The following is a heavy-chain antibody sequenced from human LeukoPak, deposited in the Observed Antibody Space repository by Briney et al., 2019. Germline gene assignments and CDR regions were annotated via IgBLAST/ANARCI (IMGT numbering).Heavy chain of an antibody. CDR3: ARVWNYYYYYYMDV. Sequence: SETLSLTCALYGGSFSSYSWSWTWIRQTPEKGLEWIGEIIEKGNANYNPSLKSRVTIDLDTSKNQFSLKLTSMTAADTAMYYCARVWNYYYYYYMDVWGKGTTVTVSS. CDR2: IIEKGNA. CDR1: GGSFSSYS. D-gene: IGHD2-8*01. J-gene: IGHJ6*03. V-gene: IGHV4-34*12.